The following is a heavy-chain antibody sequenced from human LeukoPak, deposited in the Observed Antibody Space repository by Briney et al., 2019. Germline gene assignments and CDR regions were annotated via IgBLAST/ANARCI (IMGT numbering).Heavy chain of an antibody. J-gene: IGHJ4*02. CDR3: AGAGYNSAWAYFDY. D-gene: IGHD6-19*01. Sequence: SETLSLTCTVSGGSLSSYYWSWIRQPPGKGLEWIGYIYYSGSTNYNPSLKSRVTISVDTSKNQFSLKLSSVTAADTAVYYCAGAGYNSAWAYFDYWGQGTLVTVSS. V-gene: IGHV4-59*01. CDR2: IYYSGST. CDR1: GGSLSSYY.